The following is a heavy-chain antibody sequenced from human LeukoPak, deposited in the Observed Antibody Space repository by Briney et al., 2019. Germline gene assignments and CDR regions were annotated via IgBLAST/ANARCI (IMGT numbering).Heavy chain of an antibody. D-gene: IGHD3-22*01. J-gene: IGHJ3*01. CDR1: GGSVSTTHY. CDR2: IYYGGST. CDR3: ANSTYYYDTFVNAFDF. V-gene: IGHV4-39*07. Sequence: SETLSLTCTVSGGSVSTTHYWGWIRQPPGKGLEWIGSIYYGGSTSYNASLRSRVTTSVDTSKNQFSLKLSSVTAADTAVYYCANSTYYYDTFVNAFDFWGQGTVVTVSS.